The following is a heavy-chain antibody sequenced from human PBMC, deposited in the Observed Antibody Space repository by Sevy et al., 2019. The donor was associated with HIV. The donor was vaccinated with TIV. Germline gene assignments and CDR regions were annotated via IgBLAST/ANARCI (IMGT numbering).Heavy chain of an antibody. CDR3: ARDTRSGHHYDFWSGYWGYFDY. J-gene: IGHJ4*02. V-gene: IGHV1-2*02. Sequence: ASVKVSCKASGYTVTGYYMHWVRQAPGQGLEWMGWSNPNSGGTNYAQKFQGRVTMTRDTSISTAYMELSRLRSDDTAVYYCARDTRSGHHYDFWSGYWGYFDYWGQGTLVTVSS. D-gene: IGHD3-3*01. CDR1: GYTVTGYY. CDR2: SNPNSGGT.